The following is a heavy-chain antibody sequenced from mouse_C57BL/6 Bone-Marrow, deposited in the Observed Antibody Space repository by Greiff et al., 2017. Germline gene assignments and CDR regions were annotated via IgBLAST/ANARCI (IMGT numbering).Heavy chain of an antibody. Sequence: EVQRVESGGGLVKPGGSLKLSCAASGFTFSDYGMHWVRQAPEKGLEWVAYISSGSSTIYYADTVKGRFTISRDNAKTTLFLQMTSLRSEDTAMYYCASSIYYYGWFAYWGQGTLVTVSA. CDR3: ASSIYYYGWFAY. V-gene: IGHV5-17*01. J-gene: IGHJ3*01. CDR1: GFTFSDYG. D-gene: IGHD1-1*01. CDR2: ISSGSSTI.